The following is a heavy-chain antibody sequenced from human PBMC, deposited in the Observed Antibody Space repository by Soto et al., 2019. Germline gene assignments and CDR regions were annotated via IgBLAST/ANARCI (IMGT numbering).Heavy chain of an antibody. V-gene: IGHV4-30-4*01. CDR1: GGSVSIGNYL. Sequence: SETLSLTCTVFGGSVSIGNYLWSWIRQRPGKGLEWIGYIHDSGNTYYNPSLKSRVTISLDTSKNQFSLKVTSMTAADTAVYFCARARGGDSGDYASLFDRWGQGNLVTVSS. CDR3: ARARGGDSGDYASLFDR. D-gene: IGHD4-17*01. J-gene: IGHJ5*02. CDR2: IHDSGNT.